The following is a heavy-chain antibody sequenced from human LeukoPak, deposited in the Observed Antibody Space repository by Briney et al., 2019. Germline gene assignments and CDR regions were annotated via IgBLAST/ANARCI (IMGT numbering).Heavy chain of an antibody. D-gene: IGHD2-21*02. CDR2: INSDGSST. Sequence: PGGSLRLSCAASGFTFSSYWMHWVRQAPGKGLVWVSRINSDGSSTSYADSVKGRFTISRDNAKNTLYLQMNSLRAEDTAVYYCVRDNPRCCGVVPANIDDLWGQGTLVTVSS. J-gene: IGHJ5*02. CDR1: GFTFSSYW. V-gene: IGHV3-74*01. CDR3: VRDNPRCCGVVPANIDDL.